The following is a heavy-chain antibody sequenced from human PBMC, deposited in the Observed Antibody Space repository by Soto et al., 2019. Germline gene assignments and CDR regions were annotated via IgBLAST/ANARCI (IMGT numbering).Heavy chain of an antibody. CDR2: ISSSSSYI. CDR1: GFTFSSYS. CDR3: ATLFGRAVVGPAAHYYYYGMDV. J-gene: IGHJ6*02. Sequence: GGSLRLSCAASGFTFSSYSMNWVRQAPGKGLEWVSSISSSSSYIYYADSVKGRFTISRDNAKNSLYLQMNSLRAEDTAVYYYATLFGRAVVGPAAHYYYYGMDVWGQGSTVTFSS. D-gene: IGHD2-2*01. V-gene: IGHV3-21*01.